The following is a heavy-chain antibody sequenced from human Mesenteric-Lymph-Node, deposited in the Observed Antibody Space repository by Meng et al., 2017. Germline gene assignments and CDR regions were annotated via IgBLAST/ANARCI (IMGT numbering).Heavy chain of an antibody. Sequence: QVQLQESGPGLVKPSGTLSLTCGVSGASISSGDWWSWVRQPPGKGLEWIGEMYDGGGTHYNPSLESRVTISVDKSKNQFSLKLSSVTATDTAVYYCARQSGYFDYWGQGTLVTVSS. J-gene: IGHJ4*02. D-gene: IGHD3-10*01. CDR1: GASISSGDW. V-gene: IGHV4-4*02. CDR3: ARQSGYFDY. CDR2: MYDGGGT.